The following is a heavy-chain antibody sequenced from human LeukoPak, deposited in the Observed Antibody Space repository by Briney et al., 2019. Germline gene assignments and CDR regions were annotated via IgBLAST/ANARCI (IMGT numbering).Heavy chain of an antibody. D-gene: IGHD3-10*01. CDR2: INAGNGNT. CDR1: GYTFTSYA. J-gene: IGHJ4*02. V-gene: IGHV1-3*01. Sequence: ASVKVSCKASGYTFTSYAMHWARQAPGQRLEWMGWINAGNGNTKYSQKFQGRVTITRDTSASTAYMELSSLRSEDTAVYYCARATLWFGESHPFDYWGQGTLVTVSS. CDR3: ARATLWFGESHPFDY.